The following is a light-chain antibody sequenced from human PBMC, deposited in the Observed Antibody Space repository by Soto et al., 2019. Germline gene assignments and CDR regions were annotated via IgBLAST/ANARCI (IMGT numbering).Light chain of an antibody. J-gene: IGKJ4*01. Sequence: EIVLTQSPATLSLSPGERATLYCRASQSVGSQLAWYQHKPGQAPRLLIYDASNRATGIPARFSGSGSGTDLTLTISSLELEDFAVYYCQQRSDWPLTFGGGTKVEIK. CDR3: QQRSDWPLT. V-gene: IGKV3-11*01. CDR1: QSVGSQ. CDR2: DAS.